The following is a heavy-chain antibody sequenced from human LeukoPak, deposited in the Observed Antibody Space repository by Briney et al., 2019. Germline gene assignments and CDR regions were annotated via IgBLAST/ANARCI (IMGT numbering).Heavy chain of an antibody. CDR2: ISYDGSNK. CDR1: GFTFSSYA. J-gene: IGHJ4*02. V-gene: IGHV3-30-3*01. CDR3: ARVPDPYGDPIDY. D-gene: IGHD4-17*01. Sequence: GGSLRLSCAASGFTFSSYAMHWVRQAPGKGLEWVAAISYDGSNKYYADSVKGRFTISRDNSKNTLYLQMNSLRAEDTAVYYCARVPDPYGDPIDYWGQGTLVTVSS.